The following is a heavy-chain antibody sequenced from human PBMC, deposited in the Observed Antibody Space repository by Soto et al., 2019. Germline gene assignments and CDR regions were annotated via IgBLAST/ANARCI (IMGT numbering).Heavy chain of an antibody. CDR3: ARDAPPSIVVVTAALDY. D-gene: IGHD2-2*01. V-gene: IGHV1-2*07. CDR1: GYPLTGYY. J-gene: IGHJ4*02. Sequence: GASVKVSFNASGYPLTGYYMHSVRQAPGQGLEWMGWINPNSAGTHYSHKFQGRVTMTRDTSISTAYMELRRLGSDDTAVYYCARDAPPSIVVVTAALDYWGQGTMVTDS. CDR2: INPNSAGT.